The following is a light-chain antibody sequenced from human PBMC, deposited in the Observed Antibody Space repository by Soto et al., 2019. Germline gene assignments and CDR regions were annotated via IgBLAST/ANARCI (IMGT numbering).Light chain of an antibody. CDR3: QQYNDWPLT. V-gene: IGKV3-15*01. CDR1: QSVSNN. CDR2: GAS. J-gene: IGKJ4*01. Sequence: EIVLTQSPGTLSLSPGERATLSCRASQSVSNNYLAWYQQRPGQAPRLLIYGASTRATGFPARFSGSGSGTEFTLTISSLQSEDFAVYYCQQYNDWPLTFGGGTKVDNK.